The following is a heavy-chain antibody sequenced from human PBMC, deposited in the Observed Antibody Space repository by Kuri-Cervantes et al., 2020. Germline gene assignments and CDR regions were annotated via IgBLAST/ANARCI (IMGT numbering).Heavy chain of an antibody. CDR1: GYTFTGYY. J-gene: IGHJ4*02. D-gene: IGHD6-19*01. Sequence: ASVKVSCKASGYTFTGYYMHWVRQAPGKGLEWMGGFDPEDGETIYAQKFQGRVTMTEDTSTDTAYMELSSLRSEDTAVYYCATWGSGWYRYYFDYWGQGTLVTVSS. CDR3: ATWGSGWYRYYFDY. V-gene: IGHV1-24*01. CDR2: FDPEDGET.